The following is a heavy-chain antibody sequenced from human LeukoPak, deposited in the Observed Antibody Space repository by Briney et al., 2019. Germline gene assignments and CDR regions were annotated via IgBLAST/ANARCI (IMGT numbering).Heavy chain of an antibody. CDR3: ARGALIVVVPAAMRGLKGFDP. CDR2: INHSGST. J-gene: IGHJ5*02. V-gene: IGHV4-34*01. D-gene: IGHD2-2*01. Sequence: SETLSLTCAVYGGSFSGYYWSWIRQPPGKGLEWIGEINHSGSTNYNPSLKSRVTISVDTSKNQFSLKLSSVTAADTAVYYCARGALIVVVPAAMRGLKGFDPWGQGVLVTVSS. CDR1: GGSFSGYY.